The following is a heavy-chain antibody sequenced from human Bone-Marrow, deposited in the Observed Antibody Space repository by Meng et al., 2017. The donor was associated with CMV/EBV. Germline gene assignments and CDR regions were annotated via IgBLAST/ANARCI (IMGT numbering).Heavy chain of an antibody. CDR1: SGSISSSYY. J-gene: IGHJ4*02. V-gene: IGHV4-39*07. CDR3: ARGVGIAAAGVDY. Sequence: SETLSLTCTVSSGSISSSYYWGWIRQPPGKGLEWIGSIYYSGSTYYNPSLKSRVTISVDTSKNQFSLKLSSVTAADTAVYYCARGVGIAAAGVDYWVQGTLVTVSS. CDR2: IYYSGST. D-gene: IGHD6-13*01.